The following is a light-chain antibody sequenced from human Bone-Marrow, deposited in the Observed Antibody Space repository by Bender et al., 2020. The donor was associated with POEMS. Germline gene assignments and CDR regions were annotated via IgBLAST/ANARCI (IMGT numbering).Light chain of an antibody. CDR2: QDN. Sequence: SYELTQPPSVSVSPGQTASITCSGDDLGNKFACWYQQKPGQSPVLVIYQDNRRPSGIPERFFGSNSGNTATLTIGGTQTMDEADYYCQVWDSSTHIVFGRGTTLTVL. J-gene: IGLJ3*02. CDR1: DLGNKF. V-gene: IGLV3-1*01. CDR3: QVWDSSTHIV.